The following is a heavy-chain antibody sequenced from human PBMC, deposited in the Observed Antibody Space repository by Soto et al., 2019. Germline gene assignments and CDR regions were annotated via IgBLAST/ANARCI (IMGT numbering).Heavy chain of an antibody. Sequence: GESLKISCKGSGYSFTSYWISWVRQMPGKGLEWMGRIDPSDSYTNYSPSFQGHVTISADKSISTAYLQWSSLKASDTAMYYCARHVPSQYTDMVPFDPWGQGTLVTVSS. J-gene: IGHJ5*02. D-gene: IGHD5-18*01. V-gene: IGHV5-10-1*01. CDR3: ARHVPSQYTDMVPFDP. CDR2: IDPSDSYT. CDR1: GYSFTSYW.